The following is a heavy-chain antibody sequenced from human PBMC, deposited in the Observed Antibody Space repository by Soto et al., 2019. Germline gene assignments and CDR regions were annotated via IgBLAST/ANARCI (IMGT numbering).Heavy chain of an antibody. CDR2: IFSSGGT. CDR3: ARQYYYGSGKQIDY. Sequence: PSETLSLTCIVSGGSISSSSLQWGWIRQPPGRGLDWIGSIFSSGGTYYNPSLKSRVTISVHTSNNQFSLKLSSVTAADTAVYYCARQYYYGSGKQIDYCRQRTLVTVSS. V-gene: IGHV4-39*01. D-gene: IGHD3-10*01. CDR1: GGSISSSSLQ. J-gene: IGHJ4*02.